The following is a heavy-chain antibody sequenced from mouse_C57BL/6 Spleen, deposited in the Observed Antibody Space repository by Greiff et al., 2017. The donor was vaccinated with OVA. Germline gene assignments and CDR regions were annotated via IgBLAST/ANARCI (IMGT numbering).Heavy chain of an antibody. J-gene: IGHJ4*01. D-gene: IGHD2-5*01. Sequence: EVKLMESGGGLVKPGGSLKLSCAASGFTFSDYGMHWVRQAPEKGLEWVAYISSGSSTIYYADTVKGRFTFSRDNAKNTLCLHMTSLRSEDTAMYYCAKEDSNDYAMDYWGQGTSVTVSS. CDR3: AKEDSNDYAMDY. CDR2: ISSGSSTI. CDR1: GFTFSDYG. V-gene: IGHV5-17*01.